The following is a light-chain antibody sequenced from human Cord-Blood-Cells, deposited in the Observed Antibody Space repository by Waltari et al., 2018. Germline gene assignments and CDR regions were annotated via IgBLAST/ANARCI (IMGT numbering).Light chain of an antibody. CDR1: SSDVGSYNL. J-gene: IGLJ3*02. V-gene: IGLV2-23*01. CDR2: EGS. CDR3: CSYAGSSTWV. Sequence: QSALPQPASVSGSPGQSITISSTGTSSDVGSYNLVSWYQQHPGKAPKLMIYEGSKRPSGVSDRFSGSKSGNTASLTISGLQAEDEAYYYCCSYAGSSTWVFGGGTKLTVL.